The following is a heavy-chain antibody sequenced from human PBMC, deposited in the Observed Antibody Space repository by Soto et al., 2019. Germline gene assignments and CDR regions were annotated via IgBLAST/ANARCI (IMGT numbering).Heavy chain of an antibody. D-gene: IGHD3-10*01. J-gene: IGHJ6*02. CDR3: ARDRITMVRGVIMQDYYGMDV. CDR2: IYYSGST. Sequence: SETLSLTCTVSGGSISSYYWSWIRQPPGEGLEWIGYIYYSGSTNYNPSLKSRVTISVDTSKNQFSLKLSSVTAADTAVYYCARDRITMVRGVIMQDYYGMDVWGQGTTVTVSS. CDR1: GGSISSYY. V-gene: IGHV4-59*01.